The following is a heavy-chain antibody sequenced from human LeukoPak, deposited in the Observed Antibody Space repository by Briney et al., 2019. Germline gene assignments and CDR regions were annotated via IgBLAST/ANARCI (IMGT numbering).Heavy chain of an antibody. CDR3: ARDQVVTTRNYYYYYMDV. Sequence: YHSNTHYAQKLHGRLTITTDTSTSTAYLELRRLRADDTAVYYCARDQVVTTRNYYYYYMDVWGKGTTVTVSS. J-gene: IGHJ6*03. CDR2: YHSNT. V-gene: IGHV1-18*01. D-gene: IGHD4-23*01.